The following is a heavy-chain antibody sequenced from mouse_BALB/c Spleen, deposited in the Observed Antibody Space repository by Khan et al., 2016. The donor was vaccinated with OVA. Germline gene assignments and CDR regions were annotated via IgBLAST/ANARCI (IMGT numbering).Heavy chain of an antibody. D-gene: IGHD1-1*01. Sequence: VQLQESGAELAKPGASVKMSCKASGYTFTSYWMHWVKQRPGQGLEWIGYINHSTDYTEYNQKFKDKATLTADNSSSTDYMQMTSLTAEDSAVYYCTNHGSSSAWFTYWGQGTLVTISA. V-gene: IGHV1-7*01. CDR1: GYTFTSYW. CDR2: INHSTDYT. J-gene: IGHJ3*01. CDR3: TNHGSSSAWFTY.